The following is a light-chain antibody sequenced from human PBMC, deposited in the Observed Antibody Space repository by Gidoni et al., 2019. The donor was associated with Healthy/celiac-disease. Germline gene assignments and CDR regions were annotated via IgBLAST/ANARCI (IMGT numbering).Light chain of an antibody. CDR1: QSVLYSSNNNNY. V-gene: IGKV4-1*01. J-gene: IGKJ2*01. CDR3: QQYYSTSYT. CDR2: WAS. Sequence: DIVMTQSPDSLAVSLGERATINCKSSQSVLYSSNNNNYLAWYQQKPGQPPKLLIYWASTRESGVPDRFSGSWSGTDFTLTIRSLQAEDVAVYYCQQYYSTSYTFGQGTKLEIK.